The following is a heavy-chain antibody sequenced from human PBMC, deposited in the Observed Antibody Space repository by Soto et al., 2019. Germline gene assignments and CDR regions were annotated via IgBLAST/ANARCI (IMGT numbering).Heavy chain of an antibody. CDR3: ARARGAIFGVVIRNWFDP. CDR1: GGSITSSNW. J-gene: IGHJ5*02. CDR2: IYHNGST. D-gene: IGHD3-3*01. V-gene: IGHV4-4*02. Sequence: QVQLQESGPGLAKPSGTLSLTCAVSGGSITSSNWWSWVRQSPRKGLEWVGEIYHNGSTNYSPSLKSRITISVDKSKNQFSLELRSVTAADTAVYYCARARGAIFGVVIRNWFDPWGQGTLVTVSS.